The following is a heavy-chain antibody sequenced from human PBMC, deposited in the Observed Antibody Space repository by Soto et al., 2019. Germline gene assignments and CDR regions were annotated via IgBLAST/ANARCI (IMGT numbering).Heavy chain of an antibody. CDR2: IYYSGST. CDR1: GGSISSSSYY. J-gene: IGHJ4*02. V-gene: IGHV4-39*01. D-gene: IGHD3-22*01. CDR3: ASSSLILRDRRPYASSGKFDH. Sequence: SETLSLTCTVSGGSISSSSYYWGWIRQPPGKGLEWIGSIYYSGSTYYNPSLKSRVTISVDTSKNQFSLKLSSVTAADTAVYYCASSSLILRDRRPYASSGKFDHWGQGTLVTVSS.